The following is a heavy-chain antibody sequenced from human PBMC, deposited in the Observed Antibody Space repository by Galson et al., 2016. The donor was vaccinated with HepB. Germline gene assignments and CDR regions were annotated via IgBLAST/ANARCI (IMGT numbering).Heavy chain of an antibody. V-gene: IGHV3-23*01. Sequence: SLRLSCAASGFTFSSYAMSWVRQAPGKGLEWVSSISGDGAPYYVDSMKGRFTIPRDNSTDTLYLQMISRRAEDTAVYYCARDRGFYSSTWDWGQGTLVTVSS. CDR1: GFTFSSYA. CDR3: ARDRGFYSSTWD. J-gene: IGHJ4*02. D-gene: IGHD2-2*01. CDR2: ISGDGAP.